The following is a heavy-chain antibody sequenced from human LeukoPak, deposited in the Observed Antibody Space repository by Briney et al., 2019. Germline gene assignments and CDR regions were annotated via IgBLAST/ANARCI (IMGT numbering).Heavy chain of an antibody. D-gene: IGHD3-9*01. CDR1: GGSISSSNW. J-gene: IGHJ4*02. Sequence: SETLSLTCAVSGGSISSSNWWSWVRQPPGKGLEWIGEIYHSGSTNYNPSLKSRVTISVDKSKNQFSLKLCSVTAADTAVYYCARVLTGYYTFFDYWGQGTLVTVSS. CDR2: IYHSGST. CDR3: ARVLTGYYTFFDY. V-gene: IGHV4-4*02.